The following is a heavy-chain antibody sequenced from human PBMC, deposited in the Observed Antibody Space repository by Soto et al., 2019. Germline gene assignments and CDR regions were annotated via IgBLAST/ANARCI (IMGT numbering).Heavy chain of an antibody. Sequence: PSETLSLTCSVSGGSISSYYWSWIRQPPGKGLEWIGYIYDSGSTNYNPSLKSRVTISLDTSKNQFSLRLSSVTAADTAVYYCARDGTVGSSDYYYYAMDVWGQGTTVTV. CDR2: IYDSGST. V-gene: IGHV4-59*01. D-gene: IGHD1-26*01. CDR1: GGSISSYY. J-gene: IGHJ6*02. CDR3: ARDGTVGSSDYYYYAMDV.